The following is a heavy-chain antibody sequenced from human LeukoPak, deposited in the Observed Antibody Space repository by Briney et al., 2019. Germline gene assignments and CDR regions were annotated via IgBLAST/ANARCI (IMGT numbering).Heavy chain of an antibody. J-gene: IGHJ6*03. V-gene: IGHV3-30*02. CDR3: AKGSKEVLFTRDHHMDV. CDR2: IRYDGSKK. CDR1: GFTFDDYA. Sequence: GRSLRLSCAASGFTFDDYAIHWVRQAPGKGLEGVAFIRYDGSKKYYADSVKGRFTISRDNSKNTLYLQMNSLRAEDTAVYYCAKGSKEVLFTRDHHMDVWGKGTTVT. D-gene: IGHD3-3*01.